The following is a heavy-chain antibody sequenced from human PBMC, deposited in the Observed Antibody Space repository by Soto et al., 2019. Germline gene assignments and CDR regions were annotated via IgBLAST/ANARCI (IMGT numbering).Heavy chain of an antibody. Sequence: SETLSLTCAVSGGSISSGGYSWSWIRQPPGKGLEWIGYIYHNGSPYYNPSLKSRVTISVDRSKNQFSLKLSSVTAADTAVYYCARVPSPWGQGTLVTVS. CDR2: IYHNGSP. CDR3: ARVPSP. CDR1: GGSISSGGYS. V-gene: IGHV4-30-2*01. J-gene: IGHJ5*02.